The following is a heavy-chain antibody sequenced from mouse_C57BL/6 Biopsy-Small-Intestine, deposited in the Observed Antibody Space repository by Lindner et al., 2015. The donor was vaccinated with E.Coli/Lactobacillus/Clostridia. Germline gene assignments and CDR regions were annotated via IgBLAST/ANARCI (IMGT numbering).Heavy chain of an antibody. V-gene: IGHV1-7*01. CDR3: ARTVNYAYFDY. D-gene: IGHD2-1*01. CDR1: GYTFTDYW. CDR2: INPSSGYT. Sequence: VQLQESGAELAKPGASVKLSCKASGYTFTDYWMRWVKQRPGQGLEWIGYINPSSGYTKYNQKFKDKATLTADKSSSTAYMRLSSLTYEDSAVYYCARTVNYAYFDYWGQGTTLTVSS. J-gene: IGHJ2*01.